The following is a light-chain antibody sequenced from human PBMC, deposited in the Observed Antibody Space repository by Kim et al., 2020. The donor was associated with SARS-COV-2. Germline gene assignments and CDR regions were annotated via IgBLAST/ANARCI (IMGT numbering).Light chain of an antibody. Sequence: VTPGQTASITCSGDKLGDKYACWYQQKPGQSPLLVIYQDTKRPSGIPERFSGSNSGNTATLTISGTQAMDEADYYCQAWDSSTVVFGGGTQLTVL. J-gene: IGLJ2*01. CDR2: QDT. CDR1: KLGDKY. V-gene: IGLV3-1*01. CDR3: QAWDSSTVV.